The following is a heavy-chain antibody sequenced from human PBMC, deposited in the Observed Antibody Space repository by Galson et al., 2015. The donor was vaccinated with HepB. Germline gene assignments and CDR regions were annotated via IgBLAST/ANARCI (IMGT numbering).Heavy chain of an antibody. V-gene: IGHV3-23*01. D-gene: IGHD2-2*01. CDR1: GFVFSSYA. Sequence: SLRLSCAASGFVFSSYAMSWVRQAPGKGLEWVSVIRGDDSTDYADSVRGRFTISRDNSTNTLYLQMRSLRAEDTAIYYCAKVLSLGEVPPGVWELYFYGLDVWGQGTTVTVSS. CDR2: IRGDDST. CDR3: AKVLSLGEVPPGVWELYFYGLDV. J-gene: IGHJ6*02.